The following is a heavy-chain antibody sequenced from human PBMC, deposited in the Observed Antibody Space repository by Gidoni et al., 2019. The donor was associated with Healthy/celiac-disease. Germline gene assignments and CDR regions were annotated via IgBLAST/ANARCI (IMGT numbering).Heavy chain of an antibody. V-gene: IGHV3-23*01. Sequence: MSWVRQATGKGLEWVSAISGSGGSTYYADSVKGRFTISRDNAKNTLYLQMNSMRAEETAVYYCAKGPVSCCSGGSCPAFDIWGQGTMVTVSS. D-gene: IGHD2-15*01. J-gene: IGHJ3*02. CDR2: ISGSGGST. CDR3: AKGPVSCCSGGSCPAFDI.